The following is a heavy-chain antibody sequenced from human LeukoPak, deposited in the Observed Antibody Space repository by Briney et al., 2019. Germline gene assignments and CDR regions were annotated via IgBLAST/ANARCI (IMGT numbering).Heavy chain of an antibody. Sequence: SVKVSCKASGGTFSSYAISWVRQAPGQGLERMGGIIPIFGTANYAQKFQGRVTITADESTSTAYMELSSLRSEDTAVYYCATLGEWLRLGYYYYYMDVWGKGTTVTISS. V-gene: IGHV1-69*01. D-gene: IGHD5-12*01. CDR2: IIPIFGTA. CDR1: GGTFSSYA. J-gene: IGHJ6*03. CDR3: ATLGEWLRLGYYYYYMDV.